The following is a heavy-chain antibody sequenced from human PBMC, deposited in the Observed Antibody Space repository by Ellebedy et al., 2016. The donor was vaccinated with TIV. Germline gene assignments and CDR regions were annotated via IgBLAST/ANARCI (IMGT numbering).Heavy chain of an antibody. Sequence: ASVKVSCXASGYTFTGYYMNWVRQAPGQGLEWMGWINPHSGGTNYAQKFQGRVTMTRDTSISTGHMELSRLTSDDTAVYYCARGINDYIWRTKGGASDIWGQGTMVTVSS. CDR3: ARGINDYIWRTKGGASDI. D-gene: IGHD3-16*01. CDR2: INPHSGGT. V-gene: IGHV1-2*02. J-gene: IGHJ3*02. CDR1: GYTFTGYY.